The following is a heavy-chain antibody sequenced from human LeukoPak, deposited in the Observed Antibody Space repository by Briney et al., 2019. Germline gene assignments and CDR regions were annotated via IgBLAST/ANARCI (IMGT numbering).Heavy chain of an antibody. Sequence: SETLSLTCAVYGGSFSGYDWTWIRQPPGKGLQWIGEINHSGTTNYNPSLRSRVTISVDTSQNQFSLKLSSVTAADTAVYYCARARGIVVVVAEDCYFDYWGQGTLVAVSS. CDR1: GGSFSGYD. CDR2: INHSGTT. CDR3: ARARGIVVVVAEDCYFDY. D-gene: IGHD2-15*01. J-gene: IGHJ4*02. V-gene: IGHV4-34*01.